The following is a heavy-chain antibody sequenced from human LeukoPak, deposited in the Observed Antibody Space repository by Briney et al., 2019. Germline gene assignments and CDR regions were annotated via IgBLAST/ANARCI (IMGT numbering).Heavy chain of an antibody. CDR2: INPNNGDT. Sequence: GASVKISCKASGYTFTAYYMHWVRQAPGQGLEWMGWINPNNGDTNYAQKFQGRVTMTRDTSISTAYMELSRLRSDDTAVYYCARRDYYFSSGYSGWFDPWGQGTLVTVSS. D-gene: IGHD3-3*01. V-gene: IGHV1-2*02. CDR1: GYTFTAYY. CDR3: ARRDYYFSSGYSGWFDP. J-gene: IGHJ5*02.